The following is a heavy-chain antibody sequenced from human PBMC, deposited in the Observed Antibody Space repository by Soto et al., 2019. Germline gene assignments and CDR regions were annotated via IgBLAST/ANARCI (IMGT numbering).Heavy chain of an antibody. D-gene: IGHD3-22*01. CDR1: GYTFTSYG. Sequence: GASVKVSCKASGYTFTSYGISWVRQAPGQGLEWMGWISAYNGNTNYAQKLQGRVTMTTDTSTSTAYMELRSLRSDDTAVYYCARERRAYYYDSSGYYFGYWRQGTLVTVSS. CDR2: ISAYNGNT. J-gene: IGHJ4*02. CDR3: ARERRAYYYDSSGYYFGY. V-gene: IGHV1-18*04.